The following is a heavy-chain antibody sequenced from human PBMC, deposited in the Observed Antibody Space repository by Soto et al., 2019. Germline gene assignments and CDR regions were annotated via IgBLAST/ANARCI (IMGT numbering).Heavy chain of an antibody. V-gene: IGHV3-30-3*01. CDR1: GFTFSSYA. CDR2: ISYDGSNK. J-gene: IGHJ6*02. Sequence: QVQLVESGGGVVQPGRSLRLSCAASGFTFSSYAMHWVRQAPGKGLEWVAVISYDGSNKYYADSVKGRFTISRDNSKNTLYVQMNSLRAEDTAVYYCARGIPAASYYYYGMDVWGQGTTVTVSS. CDR3: ARGIPAASYYYYGMDV. D-gene: IGHD2-2*01.